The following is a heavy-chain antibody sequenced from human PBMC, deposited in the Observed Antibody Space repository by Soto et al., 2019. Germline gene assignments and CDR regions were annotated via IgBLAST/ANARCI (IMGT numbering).Heavy chain of an antibody. CDR1: VGSFSGYY. CDR3: ARDKTTGLFDY. Sequence: PSETLSLTCAVYVGSFSGYYWTWIRQPPGTGLEWIGEINHSGSTNYNPSLKSRVNISVDTSKNQFSLKLPSVPAEDTAVYYCARDKTTGLFDYWGQGTLVTVSS. D-gene: IGHD1-7*01. V-gene: IGHV4-34*01. J-gene: IGHJ4*02. CDR2: INHSGST.